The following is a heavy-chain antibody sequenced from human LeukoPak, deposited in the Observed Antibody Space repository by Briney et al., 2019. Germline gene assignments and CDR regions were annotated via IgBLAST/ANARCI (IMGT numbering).Heavy chain of an antibody. CDR1: GYSFTTYW. D-gene: IGHD3-3*02. J-gene: IGHJ5*02. CDR2: IYPADSDT. CDR3: ARTSSTKLTDYNWFDP. V-gene: IGHV5-51*01. Sequence: GESLKISCKGFGYSFTTYWIGWVRQMPGKGLEWMGIIYPADSDTRYSPSFQGQVTISADKSISTAYLQWSSLKASDTAMYYCARTSSTKLTDYNWFDPWGQGTLVTVSS.